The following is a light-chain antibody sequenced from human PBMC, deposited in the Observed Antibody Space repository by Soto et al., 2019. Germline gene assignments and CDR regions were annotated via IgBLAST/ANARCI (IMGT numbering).Light chain of an antibody. CDR2: DVI. CDR3: CSYAGSSTWI. CDR1: SSDVGPYNS. J-gene: IGLJ1*01. Sequence: QSALAQPRSVSGSPGQSVTVSCSGTSSDVGPYNSVSWYQHHAGEAPTLIIYDVIDRPSGVPHRFSGSKSGNTASLTISGLRAEDEADYYCCSYAGSSTWIFGTGTKLTVL. V-gene: IGLV2-11*01.